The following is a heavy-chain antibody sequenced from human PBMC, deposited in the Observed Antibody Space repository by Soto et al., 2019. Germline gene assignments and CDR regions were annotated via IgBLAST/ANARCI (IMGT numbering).Heavy chain of an antibody. D-gene: IGHD1-1*01. CDR1: GASISGYY. CDR2: IYATGTT. J-gene: IGHJ5*02. Sequence: SETLSLTCTVSGASISGYYWSWIRKSAGKGLEWIGRIYATGTTDYNPFLKSRVMMSVDTSKKQFSLKLRSVTAADTAVYYCVRDGTKTLRDWFDPWGQGISVTVSS. V-gene: IGHV4-4*07. CDR3: VRDGTKTLRDWFDP.